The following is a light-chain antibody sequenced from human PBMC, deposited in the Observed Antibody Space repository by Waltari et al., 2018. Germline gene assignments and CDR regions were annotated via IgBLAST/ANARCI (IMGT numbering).Light chain of an antibody. CDR3: QLWERSNNEVI. Sequence: SSVLTQSPSVSVAPGQTARITCGGDRIGGKTVHWYRQRPSQAPVLVVCDESDRPSGIPERTSGSNSGNTATLTISRVAAGDEADYFCQLWERSNNEVIFGGGTKLTVL. CDR2: DES. V-gene: IGLV3-21*02. J-gene: IGLJ2*01. CDR1: RIGGKT.